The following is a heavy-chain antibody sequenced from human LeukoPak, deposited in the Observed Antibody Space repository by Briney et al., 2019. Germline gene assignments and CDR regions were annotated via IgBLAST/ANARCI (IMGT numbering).Heavy chain of an antibody. CDR2: ISGSGGST. CDR1: GFTFSSYA. Sequence: PGGSLRLSCAASGFTFSSYAMSWVRQAPGKGLEWVSAISGSGGSTYYADSVKGRFTISRDNSKNTLYLQMNSLRSEDTAVYYCAREGYCSSTSCYTGFDYWGQGTLVTVSS. CDR3: AREGYCSSTSCYTGFDY. V-gene: IGHV3-23*01. J-gene: IGHJ4*02. D-gene: IGHD2-2*02.